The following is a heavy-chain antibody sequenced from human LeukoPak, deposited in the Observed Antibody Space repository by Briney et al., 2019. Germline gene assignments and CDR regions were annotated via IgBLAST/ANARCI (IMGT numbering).Heavy chain of an antibody. CDR2: IYYSGST. J-gene: IGHJ4*02. D-gene: IGHD5-12*01. V-gene: IGHV4-39*02. Sequence: SETLSLTCSVSGGSISSSTYYWGWIRQPPGQALDWIGNIYYSGSTYYNPSLKSRVTISVDTSKNQFSLKLTSVTAADTAVYYCARDYSDYAFDSWGQGTLVTVSS. CDR1: GGSISSSTYY. CDR3: ARDYSDYAFDS.